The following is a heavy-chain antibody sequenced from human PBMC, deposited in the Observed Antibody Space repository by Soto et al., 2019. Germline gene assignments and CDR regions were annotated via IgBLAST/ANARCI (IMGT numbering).Heavy chain of an antibody. CDR2: ISGTGANA. CDR1: GLTFGDYA. V-gene: IGHV3-23*01. D-gene: IGHD3-10*01. J-gene: IGHJ3*01. Sequence: GGSLRLSCAASGLTFGDYAMNWVRQTPGKGLEWVSAISGTGANAYYRDSLKGRFIISRNNSKNIVYLQMNSLKAADTALYYCAKEAPGPLSWCQGTMVTVSS. CDR3: AKEAPGPLS.